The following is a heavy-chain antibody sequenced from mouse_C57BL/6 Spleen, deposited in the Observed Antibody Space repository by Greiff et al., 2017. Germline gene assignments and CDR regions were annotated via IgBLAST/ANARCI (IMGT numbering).Heavy chain of an antibody. CDR2: IYPGDGDT. Sequence: QVQLQQSGPELVKPGASVKISCKASGYAFSSSWMHWVKQRPGKGLEWIGRIYPGDGDTNYNGKFKGKATLTADKSSSTAYMQLSSLTSEDSAVYFCARWGVVDYWGQGTTRTVSS. D-gene: IGHD1-1*01. CDR3: ARWGVVDY. J-gene: IGHJ2*01. CDR1: GYAFSSSW. V-gene: IGHV1-82*01.